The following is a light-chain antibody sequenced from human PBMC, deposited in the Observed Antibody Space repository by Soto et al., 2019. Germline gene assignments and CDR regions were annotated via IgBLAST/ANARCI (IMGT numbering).Light chain of an antibody. CDR3: LQHNSFPYT. CDR1: QDIRNK. J-gene: IGKJ2*01. Sequence: DIQMTQSPSSLSASVGDRVTIICRASQDIRNKLGWFQQKPGKAPKRLIYAASSLESGVPSRFSGSGSGTEFTLTLSSLQPEDFASYYCLQHNSFPYTFGQGTKLETK. V-gene: IGKV1-17*01. CDR2: AAS.